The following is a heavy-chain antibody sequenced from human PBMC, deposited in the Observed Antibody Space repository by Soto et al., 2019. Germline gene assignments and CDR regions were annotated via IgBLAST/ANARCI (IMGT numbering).Heavy chain of an antibody. CDR3: ARLHCASPNCVPLDP. CDR1: GGSINDDTDY. V-gene: IGHV4-39*01. CDR2: IYYSGTS. J-gene: IGHJ5*02. D-gene: IGHD2-2*01. Sequence: QLQVQESGPGLVKPSEALSLTCTVSGGSINDDTDYWGWIRQPPGKGPEWIGSIYYSGTSSYNPSLESRVTMSVDTSKKQLSLRLRSVTAADTAVYYCARLHCASPNCVPLDPWGQGTLVIVSS.